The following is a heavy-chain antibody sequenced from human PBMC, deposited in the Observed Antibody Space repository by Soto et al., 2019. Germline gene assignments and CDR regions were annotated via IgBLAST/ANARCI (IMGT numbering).Heavy chain of an antibody. Sequence: ASVKVSCKASGYTFTTYYIHWVRQAPGQGLEWMGIINPRGGSTSYAQKFRGRVTRTGDTSTTTVYMELSSLRFEDRAVYYCARDLHVGEAAGNHFDFWGQGTLVTVS. J-gene: IGHJ4*02. CDR1: GYTFTTYY. CDR3: ARDLHVGEAAGNHFDF. V-gene: IGHV1-46*01. CDR2: INPRGGST. D-gene: IGHD6-13*01.